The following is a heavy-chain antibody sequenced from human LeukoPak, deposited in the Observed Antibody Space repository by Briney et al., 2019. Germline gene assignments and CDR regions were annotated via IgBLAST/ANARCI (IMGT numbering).Heavy chain of an antibody. CDR3: AREGVGYYLDQ. V-gene: IGHV3-48*04. D-gene: IGHD2-15*01. J-gene: IGHJ4*02. Sequence: GGSLRLSCAASGFTFSGYSMNWVRQAPGKGLEWVSYISSSSSTIYYADSVKGRFTISRDNAKNSLYLQMNNLRAEDTAVYYCAREGVGYYLDQWGQGTLVTVSS. CDR1: GFTFSGYS. CDR2: ISSSSSTI.